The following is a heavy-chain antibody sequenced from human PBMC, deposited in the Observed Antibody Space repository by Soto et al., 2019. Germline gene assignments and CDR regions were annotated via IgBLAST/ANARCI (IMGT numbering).Heavy chain of an antibody. CDR1: GFTFSSYA. V-gene: IGHV3-23*01. CDR2: ISGSGGST. D-gene: IGHD6-13*01. Sequence: EVQLLESGGGLVQPGGSLRLSCAASGFTFSSYAMSWARQAPGKGLEWVSAISGSGGSTYYADSVKGRFTISRDNSKNTLYLQMNSLRAEDTAVYYCAKDRLSSSWPLTFDYWGQGTLVTVSS. CDR3: AKDRLSSSWPLTFDY. J-gene: IGHJ4*02.